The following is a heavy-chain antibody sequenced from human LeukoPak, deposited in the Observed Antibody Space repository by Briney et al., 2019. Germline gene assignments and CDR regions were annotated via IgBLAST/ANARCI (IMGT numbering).Heavy chain of an antibody. CDR2: ISSSSTYI. Sequence: KPGGSLRLSCAASGFTFSNYNMNWVRQAPGKGLEWVSSISSSSTYIYYADSVKGRFTISRDNAKNSLYLQMNSLRAEDTAVYYCAREGPGDAFDIWGQGTMVTVSS. D-gene: IGHD3-10*01. J-gene: IGHJ3*02. CDR1: GFTFSNYN. CDR3: AREGPGDAFDI. V-gene: IGHV3-21*01.